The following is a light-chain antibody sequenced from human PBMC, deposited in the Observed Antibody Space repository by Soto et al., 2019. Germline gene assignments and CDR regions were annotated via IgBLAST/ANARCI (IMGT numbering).Light chain of an antibody. CDR3: QQYGRSPWT. J-gene: IGKJ1*01. CDR1: QSVSSSY. CDR2: GAS. Sequence: EIVLTQSPGTPSLSPGERATLSCRASQSVSSSYLAWYQQKPGQAPRLLIYGASSRATGIPDRFSGSGSGTDFTLTISRLEPEDFAVYYCQQYGRSPWTFGQGTKVDIK. V-gene: IGKV3-20*01.